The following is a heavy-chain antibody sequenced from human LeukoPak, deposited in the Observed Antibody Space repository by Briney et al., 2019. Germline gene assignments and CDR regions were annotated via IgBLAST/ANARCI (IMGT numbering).Heavy chain of an antibody. Sequence: PGRSLRLSCAASGFTFDDYAMHWVRQAPGKGLEWVSGISWNSGSIGYADSVKGRFTISRDNAKNSLYLQMNSLRAEDTALYYCAKEGGSYCDSSGYFQSYYYFDYWGQGTLVTVSS. CDR3: AKEGGSYCDSSGYFQSYYYFDY. D-gene: IGHD3-22*01. CDR2: ISWNSGSI. V-gene: IGHV3-9*01. CDR1: GFTFDDYA. J-gene: IGHJ4*02.